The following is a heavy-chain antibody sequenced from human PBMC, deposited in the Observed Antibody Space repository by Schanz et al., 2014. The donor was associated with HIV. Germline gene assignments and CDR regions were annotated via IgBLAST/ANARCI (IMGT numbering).Heavy chain of an antibody. V-gene: IGHV4-34*01. J-gene: IGHJ4*02. CDR1: GGSFSVYS. Sequence: QVQLQQWGAGLLKPSETLSLTCAVYGGSFSVYSWSWIRQPPGKGLQWIGEINHSGSTNYNPSLKGRVTISVDTSKNQCSLRLNSVTAADTAVYYCARTPYYFDYWGQGTLVTVSS. CDR2: INHSGST. CDR3: ARTPYYFDY.